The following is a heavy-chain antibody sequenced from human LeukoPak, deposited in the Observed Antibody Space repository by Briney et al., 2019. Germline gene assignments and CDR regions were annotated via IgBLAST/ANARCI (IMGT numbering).Heavy chain of an antibody. CDR3: ARSPYDYSMIYFDY. J-gene: IGHJ4*02. D-gene: IGHD3-16*01. CDR2: ISYDGSNK. Sequence: QAGGSLRLSCAASGFTFSSYAMPWVRQAPGKGLEWVAVISYDGSNKYYADSVKGRFTISRDSSKNTLYLQMNSLRAEDTAVYYCARSPYDYSMIYFDYWGQGTLVTVSP. V-gene: IGHV3-30-3*01. CDR1: GFTFSSYA.